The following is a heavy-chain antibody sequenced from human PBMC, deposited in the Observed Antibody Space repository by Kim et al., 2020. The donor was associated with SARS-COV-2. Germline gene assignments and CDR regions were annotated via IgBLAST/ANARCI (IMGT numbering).Heavy chain of an antibody. J-gene: IGHJ4*02. CDR1: GGSISSYY. CDR2: IYYSGST. D-gene: IGHD3-10*01. V-gene: IGHV4-59*01. Sequence: SETLSLTCTVSGGSISSYYWSWIRQPPGKGLEWIGYIYYSGSTNYNPSLKSRVTISVDTSKNQFSLKLSSVTAADTAVYYCAREGPEPRSEIDYWGQGTLVTVSS. CDR3: AREGPEPRSEIDY.